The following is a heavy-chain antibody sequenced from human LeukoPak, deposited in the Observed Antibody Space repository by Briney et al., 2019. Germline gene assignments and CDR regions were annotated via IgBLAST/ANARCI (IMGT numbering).Heavy chain of an antibody. CDR2: IIPIMRTV. CDR1: RGTLSSNP. CDR3: ARETIDYYMDV. J-gene: IGHJ6*03. D-gene: IGHD4/OR15-4a*01. Sequence: SAKVSCKASRGTLSSNPISWVRQAPGQGLEWMGGIIPIMRTVDYAQRFQGRISITTDESTSTVYMELSSLRSEDTAVYYCARETIDYYMDVWGKGTTVTVSS. V-gene: IGHV1-69*05.